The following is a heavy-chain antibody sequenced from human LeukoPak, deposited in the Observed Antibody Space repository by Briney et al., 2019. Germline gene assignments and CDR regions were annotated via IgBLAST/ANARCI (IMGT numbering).Heavy chain of an antibody. J-gene: IGHJ4*02. D-gene: IGHD3-9*01. CDR2: MYYSGAT. CDR1: GGSIISYY. V-gene: IGHV4-59*08. Sequence: PSETLSHTCTVSGGSIISYYGSSIRQPPGKGLEWIGYMYYSGATNYTPTLKSRVTMSVDTSMTHFSLQLSSVTVADTAVYYCARSDVLTAYAMALGGQGTLVIVSS. CDR3: ARSDVLTAYAMAL.